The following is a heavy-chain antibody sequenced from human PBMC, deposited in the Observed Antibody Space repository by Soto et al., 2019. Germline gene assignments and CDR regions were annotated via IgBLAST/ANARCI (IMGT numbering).Heavy chain of an antibody. V-gene: IGHV3-30*03. Sequence: QVQLVESGGGVVQPGRSLRLSCVASGFTLSGHGMHWVRQAPGKGLEWVAVITYDGSEIHYSDSVKGRLTISRDTSKNMVYLQMNSLKTEDTAMYYCAREQGYGYYRVADYGGQWTLVTVSS. CDR3: AREQGYGYYRVADY. D-gene: IGHD1-26*01. J-gene: IGHJ4*02. CDR2: ITYDGSEI. CDR1: GFTLSGHG.